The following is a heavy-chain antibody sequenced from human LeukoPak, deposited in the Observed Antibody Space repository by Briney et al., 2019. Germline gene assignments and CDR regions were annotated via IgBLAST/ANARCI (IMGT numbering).Heavy chain of an antibody. CDR2: FYYSGST. CDR1: GGSISSSSYY. CDR3: ARVPVEYYYDSSGYSRRNDY. J-gene: IGHJ4*02. D-gene: IGHD3-22*01. V-gene: IGHV4-39*07. Sequence: SETLSLTCNVSGGSISSSSYYWGWIRQPPGKGLEWIGSFYYSGSTDYNPSLKTRVPISVDTSKNQFSLKLSSVTAADTAVYYCARVPVEYYYDSSGYSRRNDYWGQGTLVTVSS.